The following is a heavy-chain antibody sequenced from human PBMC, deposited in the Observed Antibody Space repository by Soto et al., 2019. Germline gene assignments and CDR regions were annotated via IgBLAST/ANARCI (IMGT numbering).Heavy chain of an antibody. V-gene: IGHV3-23*01. CDR3: VKGEYYYDSSGYYPFDY. Sequence: GGSLRLSCTASGFTFRSYAMTWVRQAPGKGLEWVSSISGSGGSTYYADSVKGRFTISRDNSKNTQYLQMSSLRADDTAVYYCVKGEYYYDSSGYYPFDYWGQGTLVTVSS. D-gene: IGHD3-22*01. CDR1: GFTFRSYA. J-gene: IGHJ4*02. CDR2: ISGSGGST.